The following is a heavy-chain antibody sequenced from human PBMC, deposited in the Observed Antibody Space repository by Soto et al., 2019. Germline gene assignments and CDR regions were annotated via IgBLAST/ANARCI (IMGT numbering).Heavy chain of an antibody. CDR1: RFTLSDHF. CDR3: VTLQFSRWFY. CDR2: TKHKAASYTT. D-gene: IGHD4-4*01. Sequence: GSLTLSCAVSRFTLSDHFMEWVRQAPGKGMEWVGRTKHKAASYTTDYAASVNGRFTISRDDSKNSLYLQMNSLKTEDTAMYYCVTLQFSRWFYWGLGTLVTVSS. V-gene: IGHV3-72*01. J-gene: IGHJ4*02.